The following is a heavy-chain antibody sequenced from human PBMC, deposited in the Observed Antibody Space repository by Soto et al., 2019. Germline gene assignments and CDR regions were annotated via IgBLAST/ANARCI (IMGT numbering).Heavy chain of an antibody. CDR2: IYYSGST. D-gene: IGHD6-19*01. V-gene: IGHV4-59*08. CDR3: VMSPGWYKIDS. J-gene: IGHJ4*02. CDR1: GGSISNYY. Sequence: SETLSLTCSISGGSISNYYWCWIRQPPGKGLEWIGYIYYSGSTSYNPSLKSRLSISLETSKKQFSLRLTSVTAADTAVYFCVMSPGWYKIDSWGQGILVTVSS.